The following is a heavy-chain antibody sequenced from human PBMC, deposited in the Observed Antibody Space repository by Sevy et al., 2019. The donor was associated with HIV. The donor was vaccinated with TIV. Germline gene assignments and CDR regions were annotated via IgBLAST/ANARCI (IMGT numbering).Heavy chain of an antibody. CDR3: ARAGHNWNDEYYSYYMDI. D-gene: IGHD1-20*01. Sequence: GGSLRLSCAASGFTFSSYSMNWVRQAPGKGLEWVSSISSSSSYIYYADSVKGRFTISRDNAKNSLYLQMNSLRAEDTAVYYCARAGHNWNDEYYSYYMDIWGKGTTVTVSS. CDR2: ISSSSSYI. J-gene: IGHJ6*03. V-gene: IGHV3-21*01. CDR1: GFTFSSYS.